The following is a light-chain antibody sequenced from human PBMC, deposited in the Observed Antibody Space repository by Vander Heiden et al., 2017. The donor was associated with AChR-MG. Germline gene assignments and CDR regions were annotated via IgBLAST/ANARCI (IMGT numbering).Light chain of an antibody. CDR2: DES. Sequence: EIVMTQSPATLSVSPGEGATLSCRASQSVRSNLAWCQQKPGQAPRLFIYDESTRATGIPARFSGSGSGTEFTLTISSLQSEDFVVYYCQQYNNWPWTFGQGTKVEIK. J-gene: IGKJ1*01. V-gene: IGKV3-15*01. CDR1: QSVRSN. CDR3: QQYNNWPWT.